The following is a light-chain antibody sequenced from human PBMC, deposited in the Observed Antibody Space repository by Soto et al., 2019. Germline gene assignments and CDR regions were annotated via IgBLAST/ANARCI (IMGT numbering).Light chain of an antibody. J-gene: IGLJ3*02. CDR1: NIGSKS. V-gene: IGLV3-21*02. CDR2: DVN. Sequence: SYELTQPPSVSVAPGQTARIACGGANIGSKSVHWYQQRPGQAPVLVVYDVNDRPSGIPERFSGSNSGNTATLAISRVEAGDEADYYCQVWDGPNDHWVFGGGTKVTVL. CDR3: QVWDGPNDHWV.